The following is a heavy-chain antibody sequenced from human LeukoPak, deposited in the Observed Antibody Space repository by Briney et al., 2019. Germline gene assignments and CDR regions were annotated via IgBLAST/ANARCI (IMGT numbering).Heavy chain of an antibody. CDR1: GYIFTTYW. CDR2: IYPGDSNG. CDR3: ATPTLGSIGEYLFDY. D-gene: IGHD1-26*01. Sequence: GESLSISCRGSGYIFTTYWIGWVRQLPGKGLEWMGIIYPGDSNGRYSPSFQGRVTISADKSINTAYLQWRTLKASDTAMYYCATPTLGSIGEYLFDYWGQGTLVTVSS. V-gene: IGHV5-51*01. J-gene: IGHJ4*02.